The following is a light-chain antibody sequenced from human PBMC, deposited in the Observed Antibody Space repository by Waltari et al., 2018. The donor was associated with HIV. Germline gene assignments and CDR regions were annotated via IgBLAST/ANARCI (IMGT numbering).Light chain of an antibody. CDR1: QSLLYSSNNKNY. CDR3: QQYYTTPWT. J-gene: IGKJ1*01. Sequence: DIVMTQSPDSLAVSLGERATINCKSSQSLLYSSNNKNYLAWYQQKPGQPPKLLIYWASTRETGVPDRFSGSGSGTEFTLTISSLQAEDVAVYYCQQYYTTPWTFGQGTKVEIK. V-gene: IGKV4-1*01. CDR2: WAS.